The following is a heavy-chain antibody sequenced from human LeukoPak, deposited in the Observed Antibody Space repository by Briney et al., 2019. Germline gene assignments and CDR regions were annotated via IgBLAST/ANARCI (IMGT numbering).Heavy chain of an antibody. CDR3: ARGHDFWSGPFSWFDP. J-gene: IGHJ5*02. D-gene: IGHD3-3*01. V-gene: IGHV1-46*01. Sequence: GASVKVSCKASGYTFTGYYMHWVRQAPGQGLEWMGIINPSGGSTSYAQKFQGRVTMTRDTSTSTVYMELSSLRSEDTAVYYCARGHDFWSGPFSWFDPWGQGTLVTVSS. CDR2: INPSGGST. CDR1: GYTFTGYY.